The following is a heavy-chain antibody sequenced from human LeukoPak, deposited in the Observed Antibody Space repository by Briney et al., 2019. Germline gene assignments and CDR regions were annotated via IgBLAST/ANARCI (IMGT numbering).Heavy chain of an antibody. Sequence: PGRSLRLSCAASGFTFSSYAMHWVRQAPGKGLEWVAVISYDGSKKYYADSVKGRFTISRDNSKSTLYLQMNSLRAEDTAVYYCARDPRDYGDYAGAFDIWGQGTMVTVSS. CDR2: ISYDGSKK. CDR1: GFTFSSYA. D-gene: IGHD4-17*01. V-gene: IGHV3-30-3*01. CDR3: ARDPRDYGDYAGAFDI. J-gene: IGHJ3*02.